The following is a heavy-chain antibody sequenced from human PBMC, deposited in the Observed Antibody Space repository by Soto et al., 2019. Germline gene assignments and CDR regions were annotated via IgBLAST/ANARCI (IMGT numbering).Heavy chain of an antibody. D-gene: IGHD3-22*01. J-gene: IGHJ6*02. CDR3: ARDQSFDRSYYYGIDV. Sequence: ASSCVSKDQGKGLEWVSAISGSGGSTYYADSVKGRFTISRDNSKSTLYMEMRSLRSDDTAVYYCARDQSFDRSYYYGIDVWGQGTTVTVSS. V-gene: IGHV3-23*01. CDR2: ISGSGGST. CDR1: A.